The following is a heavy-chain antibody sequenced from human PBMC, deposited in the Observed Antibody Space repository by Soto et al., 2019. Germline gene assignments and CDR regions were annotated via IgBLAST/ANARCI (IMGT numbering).Heavy chain of an antibody. CDR2: ISGSGGST. J-gene: IGHJ3*02. V-gene: IGHV3-23*01. CDR1: GFTFSSYA. D-gene: IGHD3-22*01. Sequence: GGSLRLSCEASGFTFSSYAMSWVRKAPGKGLEWVSAISGSGGSTYYADSVKGRFTISRDNSKNTLYLQMNSLRAEDTAVYYCAKPYYYDSIGYYSVNSSYQSNSFDIWGQGTMVTVSS. CDR3: AKPYYYDSIGYYSVNSSYQSNSFDI.